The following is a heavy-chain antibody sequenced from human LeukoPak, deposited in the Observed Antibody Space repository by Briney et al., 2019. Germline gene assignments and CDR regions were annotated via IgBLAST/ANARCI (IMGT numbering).Heavy chain of an antibody. Sequence: PGGSLRLSCAASGFTFSNYAMSWVRQAPGKGLEWVSAISGRGGSTYYTDSVKGRFTISRDNSKNTLFLQMNSLRAEDTAVYYCARGPLCTTASCYTSGHLDPWGQGTLVTVSS. J-gene: IGHJ5*02. CDR3: ARGPLCTTASCYTSGHLDP. CDR1: GFTFSNYA. D-gene: IGHD2-2*02. CDR2: ISGRGGST. V-gene: IGHV3-23*01.